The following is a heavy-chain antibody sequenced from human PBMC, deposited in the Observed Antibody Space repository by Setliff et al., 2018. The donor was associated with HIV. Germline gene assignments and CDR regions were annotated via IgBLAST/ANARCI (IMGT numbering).Heavy chain of an antibody. J-gene: IGHJ6*03. CDR1: GFTFSDYY. CDR2: VRPYNADK. Sequence: GASVKVSCKASGFTFSDYYMHWARQAPGQGLEWMGWVRPYNADKNYAQKFQGRVTMTSDTSISTAYLELSGLTSDDTAIYYCARDRAYCSSGSCYRPLVYYFYYMDVWGTGTTVTVSS. CDR3: ARDRAYCSSGSCYRPLVYYFYYMDV. V-gene: IGHV1-2*02. D-gene: IGHD2-15*01.